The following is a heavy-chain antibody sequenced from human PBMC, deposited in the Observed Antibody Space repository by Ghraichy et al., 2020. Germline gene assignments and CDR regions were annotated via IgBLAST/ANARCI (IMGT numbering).Heavy chain of an antibody. D-gene: IGHD1-26*01. J-gene: IGHJ6*02. CDR2: MNPNSGNT. CDR1: GYTFTSYD. V-gene: IGHV1-8*01. Sequence: ASVKVSCKASGYTFTSYDINWVRQATGQGLEWMGWMNPNSGNTGYAQKFQGRVTMTRNTSISTAYMELSSLRSEDTAVYYCARVSGGSYFYYYYGMDVWGQGTTVTVSS. CDR3: ARVSGGSYFYYYYGMDV.